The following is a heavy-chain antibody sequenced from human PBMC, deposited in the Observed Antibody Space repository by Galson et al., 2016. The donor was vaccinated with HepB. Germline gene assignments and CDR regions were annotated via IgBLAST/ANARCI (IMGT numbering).Heavy chain of an antibody. J-gene: IGHJ3*01. D-gene: IGHD3-22*01. V-gene: IGHV4-34*01. Sequence: SETLSLTCAVYGGSFSGYFWSWIRQSPGKGLEWIGEINYGGRTNYNPPLKSRITILRDTSKNQFSLKVNSVTAADTAVYFCARRKWLLGPFDVWGQGTVVTVSS. CDR2: INYGGRT. CDR1: GGSFSGYF. CDR3: ARRKWLLGPFDV.